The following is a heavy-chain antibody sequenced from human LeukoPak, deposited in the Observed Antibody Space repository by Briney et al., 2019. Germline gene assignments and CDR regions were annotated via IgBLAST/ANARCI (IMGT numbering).Heavy chain of an antibody. CDR1: GYTFTSYG. CDR2: LNPSDGNT. CDR3: ARVGNQAFDY. V-gene: IGHV1-46*01. Sequence: ASVKVSCKASGYTFTSYGISWVRQAPGQGLEWMGILNPSDGNTFYTQKFQGRVTMTRDTSTSTVYLELSGLRSEDTAVYYCARVGNQAFDYWGQGTLVTVSS. J-gene: IGHJ4*02.